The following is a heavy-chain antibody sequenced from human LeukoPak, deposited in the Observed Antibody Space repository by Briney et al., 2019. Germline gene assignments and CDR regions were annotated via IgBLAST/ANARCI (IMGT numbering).Heavy chain of an antibody. V-gene: IGHV3-21*01. CDR1: GFTFSNYD. D-gene: IGHD3-22*01. CDR2: ISSGSSYI. Sequence: GGSLRLSCVASGFTFSNYDMNWVRQAPGKGLEWVSFISSGSSYIYYADSVKGRFTISRDNAKKSLYLQMNSLRAEDTAVYYCARGRYDSRIFDYWGQGTLVTVSS. CDR3: ARGRYDSRIFDY. J-gene: IGHJ4*02.